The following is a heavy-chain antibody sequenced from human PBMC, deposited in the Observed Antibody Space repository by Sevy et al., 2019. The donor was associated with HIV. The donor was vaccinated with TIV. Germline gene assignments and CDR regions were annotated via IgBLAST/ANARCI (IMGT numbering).Heavy chain of an antibody. J-gene: IGHJ4*02. CDR2: IYHSGST. Sequence: SETLSLTCTVSGYSISSGYYWGWIRQPPGKGLEWIGSIYHSGSTYYNPSLKSRVTISVDTSKNQVSLKLSSVTAADTAVYYCAREGRAVAGTMGVDYWGQGTLVTVSS. CDR1: GYSISSGYY. CDR3: AREGRAVAGTMGVDY. D-gene: IGHD6-19*01. V-gene: IGHV4-38-2*02.